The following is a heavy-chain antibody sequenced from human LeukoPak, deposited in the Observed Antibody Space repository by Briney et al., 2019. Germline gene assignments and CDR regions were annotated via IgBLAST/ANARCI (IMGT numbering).Heavy chain of an antibody. CDR1: GFTFSSYE. CDR2: ISSSGSTI. D-gene: IGHD2-15*01. V-gene: IGHV3-48*03. J-gene: IGHJ3*02. CDR3: ARQKVVAATSWHLDI. Sequence: GGSLRLSCAASGFTFSSYEMNWVRQAPGKGLEWVSYISSSGSTIHSADSVKGRFTISRDNSKNTLYLQMNSLRTEDTGVYHCARQKVVAATSWHLDIWGQGTMVTVSS.